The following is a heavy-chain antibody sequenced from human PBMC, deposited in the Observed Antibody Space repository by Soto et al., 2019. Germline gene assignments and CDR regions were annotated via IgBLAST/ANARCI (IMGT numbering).Heavy chain of an antibody. Sequence: QVQLQESGPGLVKPSETLSLTCTVSGGSISSYYWSWIRQPPGKGLEWIGYIYYSGSTNYNPSLKSRFTISVDTSKNQFSLKLSSVTAADTAVYYCARLVRYCSGGSCYFTRDAFDIWGQGTMVTVSS. V-gene: IGHV4-59*08. CDR2: IYYSGST. CDR1: GGSISSYY. J-gene: IGHJ3*02. CDR3: ARLVRYCSGGSCYFTRDAFDI. D-gene: IGHD2-15*01.